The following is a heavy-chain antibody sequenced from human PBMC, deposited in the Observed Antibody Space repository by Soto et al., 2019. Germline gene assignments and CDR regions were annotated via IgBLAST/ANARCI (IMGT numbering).Heavy chain of an antibody. V-gene: IGHV1-69*01. Sequence: QVQLVQSGAEVKKPGSSVKVSCKASGGTFSSYAISWVRQAPGQGLEWMGGIIPIFGTANYAQKFQGRVTITADESASTAYMELSSLGSEYTAVYYCARLRHSSSSEGWFDPWGQGTLVTVSS. J-gene: IGHJ5*02. CDR3: ARLRHSSSSEGWFDP. CDR1: GGTFSSYA. D-gene: IGHD6-6*01. CDR2: IIPIFGTA.